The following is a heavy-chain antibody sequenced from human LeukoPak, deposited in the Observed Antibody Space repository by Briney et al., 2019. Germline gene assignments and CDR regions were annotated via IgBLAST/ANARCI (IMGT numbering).Heavy chain of an antibody. CDR1: GGSIRSYY. Sequence: SETLSLTCTVSGGSIRSYYWSWIRQPPGKGLEWIGYIYYSGSTNYNPSLKSRVAISVDTSKNQFSLKLSSVTAADTAVYFCARDLSGSLYFDYWGQGVLVTVSS. J-gene: IGHJ4*02. CDR2: IYYSGST. V-gene: IGHV4-59*12. D-gene: IGHD3-10*01. CDR3: ARDLSGSLYFDY.